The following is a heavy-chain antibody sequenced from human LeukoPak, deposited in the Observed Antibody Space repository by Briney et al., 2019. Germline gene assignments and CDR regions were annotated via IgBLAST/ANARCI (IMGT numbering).Heavy chain of an antibody. D-gene: IGHD1-14*01. CDR3: VRAYGRCFDY. Sequence: GESVKIFCKGSGYSFTSYWIGWVRQMPGKGLEWMGIIYPSDSDTRYSPSFQGQVTISADKSISTAYLQWSSLKASDTAMYYCVRAYGRCFDYWGQGTPVTVSS. J-gene: IGHJ4*02. V-gene: IGHV5-51*01. CDR2: IYPSDSDT. CDR1: GYSFTSYW.